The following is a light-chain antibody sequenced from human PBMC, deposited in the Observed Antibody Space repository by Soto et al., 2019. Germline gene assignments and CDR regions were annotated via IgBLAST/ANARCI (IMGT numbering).Light chain of an antibody. J-gene: IGKJ5*01. CDR2: DAS. V-gene: IGKV1-5*01. CDR3: QLYNNLSST. Sequence: DIQMTQSPSTLSASAGDRVTITCRASQSIHRWLAWYQQKPGQAPKLLIYDASSLESGVPARFRGSGSGTEFPLTIRGLTQVVFAVYYRQLYNNLSSTFGRG. CDR1: QSIHRW.